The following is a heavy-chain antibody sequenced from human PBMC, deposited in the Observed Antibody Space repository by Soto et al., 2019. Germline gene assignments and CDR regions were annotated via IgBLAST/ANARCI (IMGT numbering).Heavy chain of an antibody. D-gene: IGHD6-19*01. Sequence: GASVKVSCKASGYTFTSYDINWVRRATGQGLEWMGWMNPNSGNTGYAQKFQGRVTMTRNTSISTAYTELSSLRSEDTAVYYCALGLKSGWYFYWGQGTLVTVSS. CDR2: MNPNSGNT. CDR1: GYTFTSYD. V-gene: IGHV1-8*01. CDR3: ALGLKSGWYFY. J-gene: IGHJ4*02.